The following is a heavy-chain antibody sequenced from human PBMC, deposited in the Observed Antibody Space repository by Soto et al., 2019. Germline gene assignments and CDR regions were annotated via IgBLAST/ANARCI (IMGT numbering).Heavy chain of an antibody. CDR2: ISSSSSTI. CDR3: ARLHNWFDP. CDR1: GFTFSSYS. V-gene: IGHV3-48*01. J-gene: IGHJ5*02. Sequence: PGGSLRLSCAASGFTFSSYSMNWVRQAPGKGLEWVSYISSSSSTIYYADSVKGRFTISRDNSKNTLYLQMNSLRAEDTAVYYCARLHNWFDPWGQGTLVTVSS.